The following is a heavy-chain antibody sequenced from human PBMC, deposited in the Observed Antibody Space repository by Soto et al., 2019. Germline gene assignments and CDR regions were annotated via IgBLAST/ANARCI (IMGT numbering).Heavy chain of an antibody. V-gene: IGHV3-30*18. J-gene: IGHJ6*02. CDR2: ISDDGSNH. CDR3: TKRRNVLRFLEWSSGMEV. CDR1: GSTFRNSG. Sequence: GGSLRLSCAAYGSTFRNSGLHWVRQAPGKGLEWVGLISDDGSNHYYADSMNGRFTKSRDNSTSTKYLQMNSLRVEDTAVYDCTKRRNVLRFLEWSSGMEVWGQGTTVTVSS. D-gene: IGHD3-3*01.